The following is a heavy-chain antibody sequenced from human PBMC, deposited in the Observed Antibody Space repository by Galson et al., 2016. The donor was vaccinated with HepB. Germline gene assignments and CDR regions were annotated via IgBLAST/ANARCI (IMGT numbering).Heavy chain of an antibody. CDR1: GFTFSSHS. CDR3: AKAPRSLYCSGGTCYSGFDS. Sequence: SLRLSCAASGFTFSSHSMTWVRQAPGKGLEWVSGISSSGGTTFYADSVKGRFTISRDNSKNTLFLQMNSLRAEDTAVYYCAKAPRSLYCSGGTCYSGFDSWGQGTLVTVSS. J-gene: IGHJ4*02. D-gene: IGHD2-15*01. V-gene: IGHV3-23*01. CDR2: ISSSGGTT.